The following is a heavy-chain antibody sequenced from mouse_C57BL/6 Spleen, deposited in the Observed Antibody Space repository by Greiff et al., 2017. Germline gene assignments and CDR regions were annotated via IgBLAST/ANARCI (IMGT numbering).Heavy chain of an antibody. V-gene: IGHV2-9-1*01. Sequence: QVQLKESGPGLVAPSQSLSITCTVSGFSLTSYAISWVRQPPGKGLEWLGVIWTGGGTNYNSALKSRLSIRKDNSKSQVFLKMNRLLTDDTARYYGAKFITTVVASDYAMDYWGQGTPVTVSA. D-gene: IGHD1-1*01. CDR1: GFSLTSYA. CDR2: IWTGGGT. J-gene: IGHJ4*01. CDR3: AKFITTVVASDYAMDY.